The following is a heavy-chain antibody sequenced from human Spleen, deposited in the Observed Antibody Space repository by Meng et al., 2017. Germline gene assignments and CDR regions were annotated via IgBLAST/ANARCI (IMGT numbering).Heavy chain of an antibody. Sequence: EVQMLDSGGGLVQPGGSLRLSCAASGFTFSSYWMHWVRQVPGKGLVWVSRINSDGSSTDYADSVKGRFTISRDNAKNTLYLQMNSLRAEDTAVYYCVRVSSSRFDPWGQGTLVTVSS. J-gene: IGHJ5*02. CDR2: INSDGSST. V-gene: IGHV3-74*02. CDR3: VRVSSSRFDP. CDR1: GFTFSSYW. D-gene: IGHD6-6*01.